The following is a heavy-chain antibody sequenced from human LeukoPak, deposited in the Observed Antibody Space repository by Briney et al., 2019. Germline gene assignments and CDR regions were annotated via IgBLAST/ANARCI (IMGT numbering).Heavy chain of an antibody. CDR3: ARERGYSYGFYYFDY. CDR1: GFTFSSYW. J-gene: IGHJ4*02. V-gene: IGHV3-7*01. Sequence: PGGSLRLSCAASGFTFSSYWMSWVRQAPGKGLEWVANIKQDGSEKYYVDSVKGRFTISRDNAKNSLYLQMNSLRAGDTAVYYCARERGYSYGFYYFDYWGQGTLVTVSS. CDR2: IKQDGSEK. D-gene: IGHD5-18*01.